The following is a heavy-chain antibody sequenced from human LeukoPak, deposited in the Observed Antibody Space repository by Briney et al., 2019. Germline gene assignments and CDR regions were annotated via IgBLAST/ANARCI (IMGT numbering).Heavy chain of an antibody. Sequence: GGSLRLSCAASGFTFSGFWMSWVRQAPGKGLEWVANIKQDGSETYNVDSVKGRFTISRDNGKNSVYLQMNSLRAEDTAVYYCARDGRTWATGSYWGQGTLVTVSS. CDR2: IKQDGSET. J-gene: IGHJ4*02. V-gene: IGHV3-7*01. D-gene: IGHD1-14*01. CDR1: GFTFSGFW. CDR3: ARDGRTWATGSY.